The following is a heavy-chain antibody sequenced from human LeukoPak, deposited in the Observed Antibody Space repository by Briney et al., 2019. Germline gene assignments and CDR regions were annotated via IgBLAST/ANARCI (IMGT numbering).Heavy chain of an antibody. CDR1: GFTFSSYE. CDR2: ITSNGNTI. Sequence: GGSLRLSCAASGFTFSSYEMNWVRQAPGKGLEWISYITSNGNTIYYADSVKGRFTISRDNAKNTLYLQMNSLRAEDTAVYYCAALDHGHDYWGQGTLVTVSS. J-gene: IGHJ4*02. V-gene: IGHV3-48*03. CDR3: AALDHGHDY.